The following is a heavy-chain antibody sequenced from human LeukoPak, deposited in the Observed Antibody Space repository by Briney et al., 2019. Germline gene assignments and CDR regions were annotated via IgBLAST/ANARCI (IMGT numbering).Heavy chain of an antibody. V-gene: IGHV1-2*02. Sequence: ASVKVSCKASGYTFTGYYMHWVRQAPGQGLEWMGWINPNSGGTNYAQKFQGRVTMTRGTSISTAYMELSRLRSDDTAVYYCARDVTYYYGSGSYPKADYYYYYGMDVWGQGTTVTVSS. D-gene: IGHD3-10*01. CDR3: ARDVTYYYGSGSYPKADYYYYYGMDV. CDR2: INPNSGGT. CDR1: GYTFTGYY. J-gene: IGHJ6*02.